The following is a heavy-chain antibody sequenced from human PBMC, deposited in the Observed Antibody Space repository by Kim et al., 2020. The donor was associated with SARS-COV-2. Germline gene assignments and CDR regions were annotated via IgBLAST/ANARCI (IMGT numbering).Heavy chain of an antibody. J-gene: IGHJ4*02. CDR3: ARGGGQLVATFDD. CDR2: IYAGGST. V-gene: IGHV3-66*01. D-gene: IGHD6-6*01. Sequence: GGSLRLSCAVSGFSVSTNYMSWVRQPPGKGLQLVSVIYAGGSTYYADSLKDRFTISRDNSKNTLFLQMNNLTAADTAIYYCARGGGQLVATFDDWGQGTL. CDR1: GFSVSTNY.